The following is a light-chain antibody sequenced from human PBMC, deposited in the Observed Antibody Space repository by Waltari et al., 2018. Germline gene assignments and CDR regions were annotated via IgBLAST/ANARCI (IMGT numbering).Light chain of an antibody. CDR1: QFAVRSY. Sequence: VLTQSPGTLSLSPGERATLSCRASQFAVRSYLTWYQQSQGQAPRLRIYNTSPRPTDTPDRFSGGASETDVTLTIIRLDPGDFVVYYCQYLDGSRRVFGGGTKLELK. V-gene: IGKV3-20*01. CDR3: QYLDGSRRV. J-gene: IGKJ4*01. CDR2: NTS.